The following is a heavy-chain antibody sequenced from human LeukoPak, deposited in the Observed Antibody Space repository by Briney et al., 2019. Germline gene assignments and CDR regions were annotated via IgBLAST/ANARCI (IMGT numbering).Heavy chain of an antibody. CDR3: ARVRTQLRYFDWLYFDY. D-gene: IGHD3-9*01. V-gene: IGHV4-59*11. Sequence: SETLSLTCTVSGGSISSHYWSWIRQPPGKGLEWIGYIHYSGSTNYNPSLKSRVTISVDTSKNQFSLKLSSVTAADTAVYYCARVRTQLRYFDWLYFDYWGQGTLVTVSS. CDR1: GGSISSHY. J-gene: IGHJ4*02. CDR2: IHYSGST.